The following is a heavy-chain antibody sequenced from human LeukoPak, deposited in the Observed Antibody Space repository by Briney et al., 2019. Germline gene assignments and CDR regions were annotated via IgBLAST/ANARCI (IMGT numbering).Heavy chain of an antibody. CDR1: GGSISSYC. CDR3: ATSHDVKTAPYDL. CDR2: IFTSGRT. Sequence: PSETLSLTCTASGGSISSYCWSWVRQPPGKGLEWIGYIFTSGRTDYNPSLKSRVTMSVDTSKNQLSMELRFLTAADTAVYYCATSHDVKTAPYDLWGQGTLVTVSS. J-gene: IGHJ5*02. V-gene: IGHV4-4*09. D-gene: IGHD2-21*01.